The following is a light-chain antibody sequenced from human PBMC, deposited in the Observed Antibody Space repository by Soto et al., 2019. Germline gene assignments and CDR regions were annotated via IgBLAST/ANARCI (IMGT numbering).Light chain of an antibody. Sequence: DIVMTQSPATLSVSPGDRATLSCTASQSVSSNSAWYQQKPGQAPRLLIYGASTRATGIPARFSGSGSGTEFTLTISSLQSEDFAVYYCQQYNNWPRTFGQGTKVEIK. J-gene: IGKJ1*01. CDR1: QSVSSN. CDR3: QQYNNWPRT. V-gene: IGKV3-15*01. CDR2: GAS.